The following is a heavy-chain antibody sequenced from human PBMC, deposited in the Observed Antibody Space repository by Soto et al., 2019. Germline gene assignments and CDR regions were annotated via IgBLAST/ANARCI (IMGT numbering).Heavy chain of an antibody. Sequence: GGSLRLSCAASGFTFDDYAMHWVRQAPGKGLEWVSGISWNSGSIGYADSVKGRFTISRDNAKNSLYLQMNSLRAEDTALYYCAKASSSWSAFDIWDQGTMVTVAS. CDR3: AKASSSWSAFDI. V-gene: IGHV3-9*01. CDR2: ISWNSGSI. CDR1: GFTFDDYA. D-gene: IGHD6-13*01. J-gene: IGHJ3*02.